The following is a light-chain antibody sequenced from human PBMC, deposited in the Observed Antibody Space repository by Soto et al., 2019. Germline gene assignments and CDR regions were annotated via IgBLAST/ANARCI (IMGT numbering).Light chain of an antibody. Sequence: EIVLTQSPGTLSLSPGERATLSCRASQSVSSSYLAWYQQKPGQAPRLLIYGASSRATSIPDRFSGSGSGTDFTLTISRLGPEDFAVYYCQQYGSSPQTFGQGTKLEIK. CDR3: QQYGSSPQT. CDR2: GAS. CDR1: QSVSSSY. J-gene: IGKJ2*01. V-gene: IGKV3-20*01.